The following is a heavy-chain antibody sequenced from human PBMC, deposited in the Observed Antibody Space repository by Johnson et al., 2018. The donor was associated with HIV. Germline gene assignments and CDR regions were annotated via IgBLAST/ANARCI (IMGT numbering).Heavy chain of an antibody. CDR3: ATSVEQWLVWNAFDI. J-gene: IGHJ3*02. CDR1: GFTVSSNY. V-gene: IGHV3-66*01. Sequence: MLLVESGGGLVQPGGSLRLSCAASGFTVSSNYMSWVRQAPGKGLEWVSVIYSGGSTYYADSVKGRFTISRDNSKNTLYLQMNSLRAEDTAVYYCATSVEQWLVWNAFDIWGQGTMVTVSS. D-gene: IGHD6-19*01. CDR2: IYSGGST.